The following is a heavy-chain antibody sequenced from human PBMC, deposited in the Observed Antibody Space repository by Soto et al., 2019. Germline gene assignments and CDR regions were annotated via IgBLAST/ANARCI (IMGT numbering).Heavy chain of an antibody. V-gene: IGHV5-10-1*01. CDR2: IDPSDSYT. CDR1: GYSFTSYW. D-gene: IGHD3-3*01. CDR3: ARGSYDFWSGYREGWFDP. J-gene: IGHJ5*02. Sequence: PGESLKISCKGSGYSFTSYWISWVRQMPGKGLEWMGRIDPSDSYTNYSPSFQGHVTISADKSISTAYLQWSSLKASDTAMYYCARGSYDFWSGYREGWFDPWGQGTLVTVSS.